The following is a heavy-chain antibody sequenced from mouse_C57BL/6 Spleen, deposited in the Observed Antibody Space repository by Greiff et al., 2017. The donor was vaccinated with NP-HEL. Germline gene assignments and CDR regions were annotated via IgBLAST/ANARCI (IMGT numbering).Heavy chain of an antibody. D-gene: IGHD1-1*01. CDR3: ARGGLYYYGSSPYYFDY. CDR2: ILPGSGST. Sequence: VQLQQSGAELMKPGASVKLSCKATGYTFTGYWIEWVKQRPGHGLEWIGEILPGSGSTNYNEKFKGKATFTADTSSNTAYMQLSSLTTEDSAIYYCARGGLYYYGSSPYYFDYWGQGTTLTVSS. CDR1: GYTFTGYW. J-gene: IGHJ2*01. V-gene: IGHV1-9*01.